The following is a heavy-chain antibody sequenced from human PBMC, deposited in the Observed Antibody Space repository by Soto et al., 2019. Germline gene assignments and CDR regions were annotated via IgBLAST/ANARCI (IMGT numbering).Heavy chain of an antibody. CDR2: INHSGST. Sequence: PSETLSLTCAVYGGSFSCYYWSWIRQPPGKGLEWIGEINHSGSTNYNPSLKSRVTISVDTSKNQFSLKLSSVTAVDTAVYYCARGGQQLVYDYWGQGTLVTVSS. CDR1: GGSFSCYY. V-gene: IGHV4-34*01. J-gene: IGHJ4*02. D-gene: IGHD6-13*01. CDR3: ARGGQQLVYDY.